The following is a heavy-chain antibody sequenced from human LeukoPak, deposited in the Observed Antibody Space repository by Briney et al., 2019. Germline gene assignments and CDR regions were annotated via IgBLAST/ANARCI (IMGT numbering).Heavy chain of an antibody. V-gene: IGHV4-39*01. CDR1: GGSISSSTHS. Sequence: SETLSLTCSVSGGSISSSTHSWAWLRQPPGKGLEWIGSIYYTGTTYYNPSLRSRLTISVDTSKNHFSLELTSVTAAETAVYYCARQGPVGSWCFDLWGRGTLVTVSS. CDR2: IYYTGTT. CDR3: ARQGPVGSWCFDL. J-gene: IGHJ2*01. D-gene: IGHD1-26*01.